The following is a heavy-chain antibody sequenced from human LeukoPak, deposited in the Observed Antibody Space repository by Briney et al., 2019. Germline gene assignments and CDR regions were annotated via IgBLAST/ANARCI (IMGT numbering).Heavy chain of an antibody. CDR1: GGSISSHY. V-gene: IGHV4-59*08. CDR3: ARHRGSFARRVLFDY. J-gene: IGHJ4*02. D-gene: IGHD1-26*01. CDR2: IYYSGST. Sequence: SETLSLTCTVSGGSISSHYWSWIRQPPGKGLEWIGYIYYSGSTNYNPSLKSRVTISVDTSKNQFSLKLSSVTAADTAVYYCARHRGSFARRVLFDYWGQGTLVTVSS.